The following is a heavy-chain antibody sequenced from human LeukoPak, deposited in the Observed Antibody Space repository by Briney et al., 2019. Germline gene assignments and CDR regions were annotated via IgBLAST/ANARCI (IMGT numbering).Heavy chain of an antibody. J-gene: IGHJ4*02. CDR3: ARGLYYYDSSGDYYFDY. D-gene: IGHD3-22*01. Sequence: GASVKVSCKASGYTFTGYYMHWVRQAPGQGLEWMGRINPNSGGTNYAQRFQGRVTMTRDTSISTAYMDLNRLSSGDTAVYYCARGLYYYDSSGDYYFDYWGQGTLVTVSS. V-gene: IGHV1-2*06. CDR2: INPNSGGT. CDR1: GYTFTGYY.